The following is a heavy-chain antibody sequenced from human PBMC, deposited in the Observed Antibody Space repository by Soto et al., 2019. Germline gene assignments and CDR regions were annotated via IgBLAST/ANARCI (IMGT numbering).Heavy chain of an antibody. CDR1: GGSISSGGYY. V-gene: IGHV4-31*03. D-gene: IGHD3-10*01. CDR2: IYYIGST. Sequence: QVQLQESGPGLVKPSQTLSLTCTVSGGSISSGGYYWSWIRQHPGKGLEWIGYIYYIGSTYYNPSLKSRCTISVDTSKHQFSLTLSSVTAANTAVYYCAGSLMVRGVMSAFDLWGQVTIVTVSS. CDR3: AGSLMVRGVMSAFDL. J-gene: IGHJ3*01.